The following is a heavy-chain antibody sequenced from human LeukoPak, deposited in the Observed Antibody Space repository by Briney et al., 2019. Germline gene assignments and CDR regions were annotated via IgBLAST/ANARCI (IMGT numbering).Heavy chain of an antibody. D-gene: IGHD3-22*01. CDR1: GFTFSSCG. CDR3: AKDWGVYDSSGYFFDY. V-gene: IGHV3-30*02. CDR2: IRYDGSNK. Sequence: GGSLRLSCAASGFTFSSCGMHWVRQAPGKGLEWVAFIRYDGSNKYYADSVKGRFTISRDNSKNTLYLQMNSLRAEDTAVYYCAKDWGVYDSSGYFFDYWGQGTLVTVSS. J-gene: IGHJ4*02.